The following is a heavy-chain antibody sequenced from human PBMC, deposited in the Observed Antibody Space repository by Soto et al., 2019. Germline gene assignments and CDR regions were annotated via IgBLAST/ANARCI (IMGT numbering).Heavy chain of an antibody. CDR1: GFTVSSNF. CDR2: IYSDGST. CDR3: ASRRNPYGAYDY. J-gene: IGHJ4*02. Sequence: EVQLVVSGGGLVQPGGSLRLSCAASGFTVSSNFMSWVRQAPGKGLEWLSIIYSDGSTYYADSVKGRFTISRDNSKNTLYLQMNSLRADDTAVYYCASRRNPYGAYDYWGQVTLVTVSS. V-gene: IGHV3-66*01. D-gene: IGHD4-17*01.